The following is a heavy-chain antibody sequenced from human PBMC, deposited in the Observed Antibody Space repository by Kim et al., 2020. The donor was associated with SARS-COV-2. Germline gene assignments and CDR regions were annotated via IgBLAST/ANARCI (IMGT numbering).Heavy chain of an antibody. D-gene: IGHD3-3*01. CDR2: IYYSGST. V-gene: IGHV4-59*13. CDR1: GGSISSYY. J-gene: IGHJ4*01. CDR3: ARGPDLWSGYSIDY. Sequence: SETLSLTCTVSGGSISSYYWSWIRQPPGKGLEWIGYIYYSGSTNYNPSLKSRVTISVDTSKNQFSLKLSSVTAADTAVYYFARGPDLWSGYSIDYWCHGT.